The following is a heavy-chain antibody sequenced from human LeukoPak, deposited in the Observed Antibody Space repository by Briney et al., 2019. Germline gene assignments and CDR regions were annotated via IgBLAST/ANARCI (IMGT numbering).Heavy chain of an antibody. D-gene: IGHD6-19*01. Sequence: GGSLRLSCAASGFTFSSYGMNWIRQAPGKGLEWVSYISTSSNRIDYADSVKGRFTMSRDNAKNLLYLQMNSLRDEDTAMYYCARVSAPGTSGWYFGYWGQGTLVTVSS. V-gene: IGHV3-48*02. J-gene: IGHJ4*02. CDR3: ARVSAPGTSGWYFGY. CDR2: ISTSSNRI. CDR1: GFTFSSYG.